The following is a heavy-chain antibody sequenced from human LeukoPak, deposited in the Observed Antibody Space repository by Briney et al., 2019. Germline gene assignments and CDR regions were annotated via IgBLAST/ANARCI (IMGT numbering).Heavy chain of an antibody. CDR1: GFTFSSYA. V-gene: IGHV3-30-3*01. J-gene: IGHJ4*02. Sequence: GGSLRLSCAASGFTFSSYAMHWVRQASGKGLEWVAVISYDGSNKYYADSVKGRFTISRDNSKNTLYLQMNSLRAEDTAVYYCARVGYLRSWYYFDYWGQGTLVTVSS. CDR2: ISYDGSNK. CDR3: ARVGYLRSWYYFDY. D-gene: IGHD6-13*01.